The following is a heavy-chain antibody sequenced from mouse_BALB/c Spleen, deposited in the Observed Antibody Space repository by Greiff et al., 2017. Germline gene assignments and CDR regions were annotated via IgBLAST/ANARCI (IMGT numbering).Heavy chain of an antibody. J-gene: IGHJ4*01. V-gene: IGHV1-15*01. Sequence: QVQLKESGAELVRPGASVTLSCKASGYTFTDYEMHWVKQTPVHGLEWIGAIDPETGGTAYNQKFKGKATLTADKSSSTAYMELRSLTSEDSAVYYCTREGLLRHSMDYWGQGTSVTVSS. CDR1: GYTFTDYE. D-gene: IGHD2-12*01. CDR2: IDPETGGT. CDR3: TREGLLRHSMDY.